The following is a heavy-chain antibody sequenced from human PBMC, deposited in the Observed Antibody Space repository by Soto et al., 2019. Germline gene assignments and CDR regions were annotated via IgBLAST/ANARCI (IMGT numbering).Heavy chain of an antibody. CDR2: ISSGSDYI. V-gene: IGHV3-11*06. CDR3: AREVSGSYVL. D-gene: IGHD1-26*01. J-gene: IGHJ4*02. CDR1: GFTFSDYY. Sequence: QVQLVESGGGLVKPGGSLRLSCAASGFTFSDYYMSWIRQAPGKGLEWLSYISSGSDYINYANSVRGRFTISRDNAKNSLYLQMNSLRAEDMAVYYCAREVSGSYVLWGQGTLVTVSS.